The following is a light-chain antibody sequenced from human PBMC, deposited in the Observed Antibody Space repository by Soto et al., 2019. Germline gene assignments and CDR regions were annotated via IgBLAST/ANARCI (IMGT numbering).Light chain of an antibody. CDR1: QSVSSN. J-gene: IGKJ1*01. CDR3: QQYQNLWK. CDR2: RAS. Sequence: VVVTQSPSILSVSPVEIATLSCRASQSVSSNLAWYQQRPGQAPRLLIYRASARATGIPARFSGSGSGTEFTLTIGSLQSEDSAVYYCQQYQNLWKFGQGTKVDIK. V-gene: IGKV3-15*01.